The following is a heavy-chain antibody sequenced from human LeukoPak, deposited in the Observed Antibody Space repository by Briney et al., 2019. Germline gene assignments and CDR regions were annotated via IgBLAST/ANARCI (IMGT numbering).Heavy chain of an antibody. CDR2: IRYDGGNK. D-gene: IGHD6-19*01. V-gene: IGHV3-30*02. CDR3: AKDRSSAWNTFHK. J-gene: IGHJ3*02. Sequence: GGSLRLSCEASGFTFDTFGMHWVRQAPGKGLEWVTFIRYDGGNKFYADSVKGRFTISRDNSKNTLYLQMNSLRPEDTSVYYCAKDRSSAWNTFHKWGQGTMVTVS. CDR1: GFTFDTFG.